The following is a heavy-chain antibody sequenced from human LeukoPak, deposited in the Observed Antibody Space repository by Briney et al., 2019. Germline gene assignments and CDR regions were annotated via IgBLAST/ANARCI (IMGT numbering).Heavy chain of an antibody. CDR3: ARGSPWGYYYYMDV. CDR1: GYTFTSYD. V-gene: IGHV1-8*03. D-gene: IGHD3-16*01. J-gene: IGHJ6*03. Sequence: GASVKVSCKASGYTFTSYDINWVRQATGQGLEWMGWMNPNSGNTGYAQKFQGRVTITRNTSISTAYMELSSLRSEDTAVYYCARGSPWGYYYYMDVWGKGTTVTVSS. CDR2: MNPNSGNT.